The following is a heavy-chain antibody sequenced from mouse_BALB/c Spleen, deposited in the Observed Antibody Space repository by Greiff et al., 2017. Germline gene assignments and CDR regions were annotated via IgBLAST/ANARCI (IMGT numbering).Heavy chain of an antibody. V-gene: IGHV1-77*01. J-gene: IGHJ3*01. CDR3: ARKSGPSWFAY. D-gene: IGHD4-1*01. Sequence: QVHVKQSGAELARPGASVKLSCKASGYTFTDYYINWVKQRTGQGLEWIGEIYPGSGNTYYNEKFKGKATLTADKSSSTAYMQLSSLTSEDSAVYFCARKSGPSWFAYWGQGTLVTVSA. CDR1: GYTFTDYY. CDR2: IYPGSGNT.